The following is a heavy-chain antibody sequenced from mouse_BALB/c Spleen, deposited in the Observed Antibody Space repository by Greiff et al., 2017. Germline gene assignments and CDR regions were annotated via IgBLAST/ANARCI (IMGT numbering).Heavy chain of an antibody. CDR3: AREAYVLYYDYDVIAY. Sequence: EVKLQESGAELVKPGASVKLSCTASGFNIKDTYMHWVKQRPEQGLEWIGRIDPANGNTKYDPKFQGQATITADTSSNTAYLQLSSLTSEDTAVYYSAREAYVLYYDYDVIAYWGQGTLVTVSA. D-gene: IGHD2-4*01. J-gene: IGHJ3*01. V-gene: IGHV14-3*02. CDR2: IDPANGNT. CDR1: GFNIKDTY.